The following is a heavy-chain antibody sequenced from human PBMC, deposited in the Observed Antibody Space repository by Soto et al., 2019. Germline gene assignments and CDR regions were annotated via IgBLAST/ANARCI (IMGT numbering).Heavy chain of an antibody. J-gene: IGHJ6*01. CDR3: TGDAPYYYGSACQILPWVYYFYHMDV. CDR1: GFTFSSYG. Sequence: PGGSLRLSCAASGFTFSSYGMHWVRQAPGKGLEWVAVIWYDGSNKYYADCVKGRFTISRDNAKNTLYLQMNSLRAEATAVYYWTGDAPYYYGSACQILPWVYYFYHMDVWGQGTTLTVSS. D-gene: IGHD3-10*01. V-gene: IGHV3-33*01. CDR2: IWYDGSNK.